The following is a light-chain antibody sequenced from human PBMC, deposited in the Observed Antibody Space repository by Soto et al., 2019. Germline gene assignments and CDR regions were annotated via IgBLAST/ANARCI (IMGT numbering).Light chain of an antibody. J-gene: IGKJ2*01. CDR1: QSGNSY. CDR2: DAS. Sequence: EIVLTQSPATLSLSPGERATLSCRASQSGNSYLAWYQQQPGQAPRLLIYDASHRATGIPARFSGSGSGTDFTLTISCLEPEDFAVYYCQQRSNWPPYTFGQGTKLEIK. CDR3: QQRSNWPPYT. V-gene: IGKV3-11*01.